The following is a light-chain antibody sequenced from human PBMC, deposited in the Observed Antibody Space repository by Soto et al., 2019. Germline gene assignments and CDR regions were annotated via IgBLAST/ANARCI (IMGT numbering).Light chain of an antibody. CDR3: QQSYSMPYA. J-gene: IGKJ2*01. Sequence: GDRVIVTCRASQSISTSVNWYQQKPGKAPSLLIYAASSLQSGVPSRFSGSGSGTDFTLTISSLQPEDYETYFCQQSYSMPYAFGPGTKVDIK. V-gene: IGKV1-39*01. CDR1: QSISTS. CDR2: AAS.